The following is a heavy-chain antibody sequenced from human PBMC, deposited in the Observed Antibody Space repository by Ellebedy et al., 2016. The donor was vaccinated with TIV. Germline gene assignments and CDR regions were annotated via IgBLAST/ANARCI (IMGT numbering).Heavy chain of an antibody. Sequence: SETLSLXXTVSGGYYLRSHYWSWIRQPPGKGLEWIGYIYYSGSTNYNPSLKSRVNISVDTSKNQFSLKLSSVTAADTAVYYCARSLAASDKVTYYFGMGVWGQGTTVTVSS. J-gene: IGHJ6*02. CDR1: GGYYLRSHY. V-gene: IGHV4-59*11. CDR3: ARSLAASDKVTYYFGMGV. CDR2: IYYSGST. D-gene: IGHD6-13*01.